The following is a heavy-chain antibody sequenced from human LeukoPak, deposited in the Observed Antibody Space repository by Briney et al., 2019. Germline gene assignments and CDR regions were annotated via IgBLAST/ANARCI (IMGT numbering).Heavy chain of an antibody. D-gene: IGHD2-15*01. CDR3: AKRAVGAAYYFDY. CDR1: GFXFSSYV. CDR2: ISSSGDST. Sequence: PGGSLRLSCAASGFXFSSYVMSWVRQAPGKGQEWISDISSSGDSTHYADPVKGRFTISRDNSKNTLFLQMNSLRAEDTAVYYCAKRAVGAAYYFDYWGQGTLVTVSS. V-gene: IGHV3-23*01. J-gene: IGHJ4*02.